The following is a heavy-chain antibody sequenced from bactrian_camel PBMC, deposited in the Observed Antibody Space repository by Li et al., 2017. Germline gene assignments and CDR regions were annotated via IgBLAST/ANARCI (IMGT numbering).Heavy chain of an antibody. D-gene: IGHD5*01. V-gene: IGHV3S1*01. J-gene: IGHJ4*01. Sequence: HVQLVESGGGSVQAGGSLRLSCTDSGFTYTTYCMAWFRLAPGKERVGVASINTQLGTTYYADPVKGRFTIAQDNAKNTVYLQMNNLEPEDTAVYYCATGSGPRHGVRGGYWGQGTQVTVS. CDR2: INTQLGTT. CDR1: GFTYTTYC. CDR3: ATGSGPRHGVRGGY.